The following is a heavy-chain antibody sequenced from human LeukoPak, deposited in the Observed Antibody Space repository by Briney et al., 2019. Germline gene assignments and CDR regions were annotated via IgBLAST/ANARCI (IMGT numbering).Heavy chain of an antibody. D-gene: IGHD2-8*01. Sequence: SETLSLTCTVSGGSLSSSSYYWGWIRQPPGKGLEWIRSIYYSGSTYYNPSLKSRVTISVDTSKNQFSLKLSSVSAADTAVYYCARIYCTNGVCYPDYYFDYWGQGTLVTVSS. CDR2: IYYSGST. J-gene: IGHJ4*02. CDR1: GGSLSSSSYY. CDR3: ARIYCTNGVCYPDYYFDY. V-gene: IGHV4-39*01.